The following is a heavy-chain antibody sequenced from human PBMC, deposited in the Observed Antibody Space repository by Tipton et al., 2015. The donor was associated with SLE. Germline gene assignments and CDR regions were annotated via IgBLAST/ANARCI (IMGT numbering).Heavy chain of an antibody. Sequence: TLSLTCTVSAGFIRSHFWNWLRQPAGKGLEWIGRIYTNGATNFNPSLKSRVTMSVDTSNNQVFLTLSSVTAADTAVYYCARLHGYSYGLNWFDPWGQGTLISVSS. D-gene: IGHD5-18*01. CDR1: AGFIRSHF. J-gene: IGHJ5*02. CDR3: ARLHGYSYGLNWFDP. V-gene: IGHV4-4*07. CDR2: IYTNGAT.